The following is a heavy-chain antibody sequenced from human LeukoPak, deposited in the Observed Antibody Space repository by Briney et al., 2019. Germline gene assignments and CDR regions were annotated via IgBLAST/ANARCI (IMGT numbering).Heavy chain of an antibody. J-gene: IGHJ3*02. Sequence: GASVKVSCKASGGTFSSYAISWVRQAPGQGLEWMGGIIPIFGTANYAQKFQGRVTITADESTSTAYMELSSLRSEDTAVYYCARDRDDSSGYHEGRDAFDIWGQGTMVTVSS. D-gene: IGHD3-22*01. CDR3: ARDRDDSSGYHEGRDAFDI. V-gene: IGHV1-69*13. CDR2: IIPIFGTA. CDR1: GGTFSSYA.